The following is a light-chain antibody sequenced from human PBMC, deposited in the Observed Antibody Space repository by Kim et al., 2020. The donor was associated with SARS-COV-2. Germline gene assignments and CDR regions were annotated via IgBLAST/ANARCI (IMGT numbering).Light chain of an antibody. CDR1: KLGDKY. Sequence: SYELTQPPSVSVSQGQTASITCSGDKLGDKYACWYQQKPGQSPVLVIYQDSKRPSGIPERFSGSNSGNTATLTIRGTQAMDEADYYCQAWDSSTVVFGGGTQLTVL. V-gene: IGLV3-1*01. J-gene: IGLJ2*01. CDR2: QDS. CDR3: QAWDSSTVV.